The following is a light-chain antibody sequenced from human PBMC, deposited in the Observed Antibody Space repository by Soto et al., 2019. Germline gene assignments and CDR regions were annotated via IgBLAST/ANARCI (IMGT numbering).Light chain of an antibody. CDR1: NSYGGDYNY. Sequence: QSVLTQPAPVSGTPGQSIPISCNRTNSYGGDYNYVSWYQQHPGKAPKVMIYDVSNRPSGVSNRFSGSKSGNTASLTISGLQAEDEADYYCSSYTSSSTLVFGTGTKVTVL. V-gene: IGLV2-14*01. CDR3: SSYTSSSTLV. J-gene: IGLJ1*01. CDR2: DVS.